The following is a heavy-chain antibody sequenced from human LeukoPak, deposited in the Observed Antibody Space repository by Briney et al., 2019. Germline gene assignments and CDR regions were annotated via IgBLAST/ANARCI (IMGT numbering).Heavy chain of an antibody. CDR2: IRNKANNYAT. J-gene: IGHJ4*02. CDR1: GFTFSGSG. V-gene: IGHV3-73*01. Sequence: GGSLRLSCAASGFTFSGSGIHWVRRASGKGLEWVGRIRNKANNYATEYAASVKGRFVISRDDSKSTAYLQMNSLKSEDTAMYYCTRHPPGGYDYDYWGQGTLVTVSS. CDR3: TRHPPGGYDYDY. D-gene: IGHD5-12*01.